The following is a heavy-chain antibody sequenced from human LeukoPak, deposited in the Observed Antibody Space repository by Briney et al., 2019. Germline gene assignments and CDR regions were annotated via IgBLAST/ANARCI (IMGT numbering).Heavy chain of an antibody. D-gene: IGHD2-21*02. CDR3: ATYPLGRGDNNWFDP. V-gene: IGHV4-34*01. Sequence: SETLSLTCAVYGGSFSGYYWSWIRQPPGKGLEWIGEINHSGSTNYNASLKSRVTISVDKYKKQFSLKRSYVPAADTAVYYCATYPLGRGDNNWFDPCGQGTLVTVSS. CDR2: INHSGST. CDR1: GGSFSGYY. J-gene: IGHJ5*02.